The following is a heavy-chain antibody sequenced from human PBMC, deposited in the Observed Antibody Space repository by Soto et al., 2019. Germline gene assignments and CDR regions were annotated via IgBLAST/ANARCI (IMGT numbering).Heavy chain of an antibody. CDR2: ISYDGSNK. V-gene: IGHV3-30*18. CDR3: AKTLDYYDSSGYYYYGMDV. Sequence: PGGSLRLSCAASGFTFSSYGMHWVRQAPGKGLEWVAVISYDGSNKHYADSVKGRFTISRDNSKNTLYLQMNSLRAEDTAVYYCAKTLDYYDSSGYYYYGMDVWGQGTTVTVSS. CDR1: GFTFSSYG. D-gene: IGHD3-22*01. J-gene: IGHJ6*02.